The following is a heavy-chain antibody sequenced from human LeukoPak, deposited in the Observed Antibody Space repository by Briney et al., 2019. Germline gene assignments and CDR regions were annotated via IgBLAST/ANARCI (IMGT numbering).Heavy chain of an antibody. CDR1: GGSISSYD. D-gene: IGHD6-19*01. CDR2: IYYSGST. Sequence: NASETLSLTCTVSGGSISSYDWSWIRQSPGKGLEWIGYIYYSGSTNYNPSLKSRVTISVDTSKNQFSLKLSSVTAADTAVYYCARASGGGYIAVAVIATWGQGTMVTVSS. CDR3: ARASGGGYIAVAVIAT. V-gene: IGHV4-59*08. J-gene: IGHJ3*01.